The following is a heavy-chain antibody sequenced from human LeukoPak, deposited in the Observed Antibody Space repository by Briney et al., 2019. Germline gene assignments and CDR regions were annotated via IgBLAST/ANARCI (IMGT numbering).Heavy chain of an antibody. CDR1: GGSFSSYA. CDR2: IIPIFGTA. CDR3: ARGWLAETTVVTPYNY. V-gene: IGHV1-69*13. J-gene: IGHJ4*02. D-gene: IGHD4-23*01. Sequence: ASVKVSCKASGGSFSSYAINWVRQAPGQGLEWMGGIIPIFGTANYAQKFQDRVTITAVESMSAVYMELSSLRSEDTAVYYCARGWLAETTVVTPYNYWGQGTLVTVSS.